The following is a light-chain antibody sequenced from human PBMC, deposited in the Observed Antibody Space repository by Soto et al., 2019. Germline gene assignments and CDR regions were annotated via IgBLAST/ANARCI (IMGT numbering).Light chain of an antibody. CDR3: QQYNNWPPWT. Sequence: EIVMTQSPATLSVSPGERATLSCRASQSVSSNLAWYQQKPGQAPRLLIYDASNRATGIPARFSGTGSETDFTLTISSLQSEDFAVYYCQQYNNWPPWTFGQGTKVDIK. V-gene: IGKV3D-15*01. J-gene: IGKJ1*01. CDR1: QSVSSN. CDR2: DAS.